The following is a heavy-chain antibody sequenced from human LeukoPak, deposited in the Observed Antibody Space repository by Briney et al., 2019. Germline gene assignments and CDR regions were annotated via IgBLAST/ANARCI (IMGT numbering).Heavy chain of an antibody. D-gene: IGHD2-21*01. CDR2: MNHSGIT. J-gene: IGHJ4*02. CDR3: ARVYSLVRQYFDY. V-gene: IGHV4-38-2*02. CDR1: GYSIRSGYY. Sequence: SETLSLTCTVSGYSIRSGYYWGWIRQPPGKGLEWIGTMNHSGITYYNPSLKSRVTISVDTSKNQFSLKLSSVTAADTAVYYCARVYSLVRQYFDYWGQGTLVTVSS.